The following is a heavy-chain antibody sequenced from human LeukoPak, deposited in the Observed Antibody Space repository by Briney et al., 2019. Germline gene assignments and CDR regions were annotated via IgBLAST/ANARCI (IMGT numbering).Heavy chain of an antibody. J-gene: IGHJ6*03. CDR3: ARAPAAHYYYYMDV. V-gene: IGHV4-59*01. CDR1: SGSISSYY. Sequence: TSQTLSLTCTVSSGSISSYYWSWIRQPPGKGLEWIGYIYYSGSTNYNPSLKSRVTISVDTSKNQFSLKLSSVTAADTAVYYCARAPAAHYYYYMDVWGKGTTVTVPS. CDR2: IYYSGST. D-gene: IGHD2-2*01.